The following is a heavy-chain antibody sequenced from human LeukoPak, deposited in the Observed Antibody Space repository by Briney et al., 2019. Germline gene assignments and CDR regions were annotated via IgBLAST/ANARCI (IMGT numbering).Heavy chain of an antibody. CDR3: AKDGQEVLPYYYGMDV. CDR1: GFTFSSYG. CDR2: ISYDGSNK. J-gene: IGHJ6*02. Sequence: GGSLRLSCAASGFTFSSYGMHWVRQAPGKGLEWEAVISYDGSNKYYADSVKGRFTISRDNSKNTLYLQMNSLRAEDTAVYYCAKDGQEVLPYYYGMDVWGQGTTVTVSS. V-gene: IGHV3-30*18.